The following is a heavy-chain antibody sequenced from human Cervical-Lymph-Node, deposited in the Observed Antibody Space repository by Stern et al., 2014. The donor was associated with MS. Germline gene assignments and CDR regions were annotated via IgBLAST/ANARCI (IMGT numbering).Heavy chain of an antibody. V-gene: IGHV1-2*02. D-gene: IGHD6-19*01. CDR1: GYIFTAYY. Sequence: MQLAEPGAEVTKPGASVKVPCRPSGYIFTAYYIHWVRQAPGQGLEWMGWINPDTGDTNYAQNFQGRVTMTRDTSLKTVYMKFSKLRSGDSALYFCARDRASAWYALDFWGQGTLVTVSS. CDR3: ARDRASAWYALDF. J-gene: IGHJ4*02. CDR2: INPDTGDT.